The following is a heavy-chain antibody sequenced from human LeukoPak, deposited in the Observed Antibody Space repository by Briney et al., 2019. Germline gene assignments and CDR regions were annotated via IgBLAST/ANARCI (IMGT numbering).Heavy chain of an antibody. V-gene: IGHV4-59*01. CDR2: IYYSGST. Sequence: KPSETLSLSCAVYGGSFSGYYWSWIRQPPGKGLEWIGYIYYSGSTNYNPSLKSRVTISVDTSKNQFSLKLSSVTAADTAVYYCARDSGSTDAFDIWGQGTMVTVSS. J-gene: IGHJ3*02. CDR3: ARDSGSTDAFDI. CDR1: GGSFSGYY. D-gene: IGHD6-13*01.